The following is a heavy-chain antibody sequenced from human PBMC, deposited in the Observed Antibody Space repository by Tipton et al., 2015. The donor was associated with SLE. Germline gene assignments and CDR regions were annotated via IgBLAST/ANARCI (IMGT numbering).Heavy chain of an antibody. J-gene: IGHJ4*02. CDR2: TFDSGT. CDR3: ARVSAGITAWY. CDR1: GESFSGYY. Sequence: TLSLTCAVYGESFSGYYWSWIRQPPGKGLEWIGYTFDSGTNYNPSLKSRVTISVDTSKNQFSLTLSSVTAADTAVYYCARVSAGITAWYWGQGTLVTVSS. D-gene: IGHD3-10*01. V-gene: IGHV4-59*12.